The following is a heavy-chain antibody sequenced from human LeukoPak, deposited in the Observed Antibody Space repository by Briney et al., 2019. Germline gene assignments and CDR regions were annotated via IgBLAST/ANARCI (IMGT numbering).Heavy chain of an antibody. CDR2: IYFRATT. J-gene: IGHJ4*02. V-gene: IGHV4-59*01. D-gene: IGHD3-22*01. Sequence: SETLSLTCNVSGRPFSDYYWSWIRQPPGKGLEWIGYIYFRATTNYSPSFQSRVCISVETSKNQFSLRLTSVTAADTAVYYCARDRFYDNSGFRRLDFWGQGLLVTVSS. CDR1: GRPFSDYY. CDR3: ARDRFYDNSGFRRLDF.